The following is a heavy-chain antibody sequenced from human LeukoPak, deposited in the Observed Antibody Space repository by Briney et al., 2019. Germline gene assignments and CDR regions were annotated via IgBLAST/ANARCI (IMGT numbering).Heavy chain of an antibody. Sequence: ASVRVSCEASGGTFSSYAISWVRQAPGQGLEWMGGIIPIFGTSNYDSKFQVRFTIPADESPSTAYMELSSLRSEDTAVYYCARHHLRGDCDYWGQGTLVTVSA. CDR1: GGTFSSYA. J-gene: IGHJ4*02. V-gene: IGHV1-69*13. CDR2: IIPIFGTS. CDR3: ARHHLRGDCDY. D-gene: IGHD3-10*01.